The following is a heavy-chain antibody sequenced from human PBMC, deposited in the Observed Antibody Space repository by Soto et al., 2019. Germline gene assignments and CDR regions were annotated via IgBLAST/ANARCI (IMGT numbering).Heavy chain of an antibody. CDR1: GYTFSSYG. V-gene: IGHV1-18*01. CDR2: ISAFNGNT. J-gene: IGHJ6*02. CDR3: ARGGDYYYRLDV. Sequence: ASVRVSCKASGYTFSSYGISWVRQAPGQGLEWMGWISAFNGNTNYVQRLQGRVTMTTDTSTSTAYMELRSLRSDNTAIYYCARGGDYYYRLDVWGQGTTVTVSS. D-gene: IGHD3-16*01.